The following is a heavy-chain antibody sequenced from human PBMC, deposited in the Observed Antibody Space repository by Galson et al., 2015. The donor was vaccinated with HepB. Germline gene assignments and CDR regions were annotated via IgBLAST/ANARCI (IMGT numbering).Heavy chain of an antibody. CDR2: IIPIFGTA. CDR1: GGTFSSYA. Sequence: SVKVSCKASGGTFSSYAISWVRQAPGQGLEWMGGIIPIFGTANYAQKFQGRVTITADESTSTAYMELSSLRSEDTAVYYCARDLRPLATQSGYWGQGTLVTVST. V-gene: IGHV1-69*13. D-gene: IGHD5-24*01. CDR3: ARDLRPLATQSGY. J-gene: IGHJ4*02.